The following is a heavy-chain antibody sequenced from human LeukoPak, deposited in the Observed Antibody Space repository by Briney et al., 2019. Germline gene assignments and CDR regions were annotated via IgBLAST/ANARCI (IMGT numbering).Heavy chain of an antibody. Sequence: PSETLSLTCTVSGGSISSSSYYWGWIRQPPGKGLEWIGSIYYSGSTYYNPSLKSRVTISVDTSKNQFSLKLSSVTAADTAVYYCARGNDCSGGSCYSVLGNDLDYWGQGTLVTVSS. V-gene: IGHV4-39*07. CDR2: IYYSGST. J-gene: IGHJ4*02. CDR1: GGSISSSSYY. CDR3: ARGNDCSGGSCYSVLGNDLDY. D-gene: IGHD2-15*01.